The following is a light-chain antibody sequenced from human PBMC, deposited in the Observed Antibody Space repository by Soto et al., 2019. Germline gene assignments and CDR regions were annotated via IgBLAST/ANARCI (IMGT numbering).Light chain of an antibody. Sequence: EVVLTQSPATLSLSPGERATLSCRSSQSVSSFLAWYQQKPGQAPRLLIYDASNRATGIPARFSGSGSGTDFTLTISSLEPEDFAVYYCQQRGNWPRTFGGGTKVDIK. J-gene: IGKJ4*01. CDR3: QQRGNWPRT. CDR2: DAS. CDR1: QSVSSF. V-gene: IGKV3-11*01.